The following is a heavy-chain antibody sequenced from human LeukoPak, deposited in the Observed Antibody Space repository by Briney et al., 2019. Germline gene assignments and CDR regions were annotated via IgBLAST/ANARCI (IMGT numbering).Heavy chain of an antibody. CDR1: GYTFTSYD. D-gene: IGHD6-6*01. CDR2: MNPSSGNT. Sequence: GASVKVSCKASGYTFTSYDINWVRQATGQGLEWMGWMNPSSGNTGYAQKFLGRVTMTRNTSISTAYMELSSLRSEDTAVYYCARVGSIAARRRGNWFDPWGQGTLVTVSS. J-gene: IGHJ5*02. CDR3: ARVGSIAARRRGNWFDP. V-gene: IGHV1-8*01.